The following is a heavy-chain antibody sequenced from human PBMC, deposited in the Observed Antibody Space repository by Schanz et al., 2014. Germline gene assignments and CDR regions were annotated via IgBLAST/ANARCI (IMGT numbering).Heavy chain of an antibody. Sequence: VQLGESGGGLVQPGGSLRLSCAASGFTFRGHAMHWVRQAPGQGLEKVAVTSTDGTKTYYAASVRGRFTISRDNSKNTVYLQMNSLRSEDTAVYYCTRDRGALINHNDALDLWGQGTMVSVSS. CDR1: GFTFRGHA. V-gene: IGHV3-30*04. D-gene: IGHD3-16*01. CDR2: TSTDGTKT. CDR3: TRDRGALINHNDALDL. J-gene: IGHJ3*01.